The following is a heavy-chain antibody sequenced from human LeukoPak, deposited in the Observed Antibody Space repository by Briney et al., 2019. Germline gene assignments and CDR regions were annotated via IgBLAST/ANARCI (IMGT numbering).Heavy chain of an antibody. D-gene: IGHD2-15*01. V-gene: IGHV1-2*02. J-gene: IGHJ5*01. CDR2: INPNTGGT. CDR1: GYTFTGYY. CDR3: ARDGIVVVVAATSWFDS. Sequence: GASVKVSCKASGYTFTGYYMHWVRQAPGQGLEWMGWINPNTGGTKYAQTFQGRVTMTRDTSISTAYMELSRLRSDDTAVYYCARDGIVVVVAATSWFDSWGQGTLVTVSS.